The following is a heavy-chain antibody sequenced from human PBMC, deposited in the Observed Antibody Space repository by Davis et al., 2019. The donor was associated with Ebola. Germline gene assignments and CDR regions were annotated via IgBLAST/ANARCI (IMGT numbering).Heavy chain of an antibody. D-gene: IGHD1-26*01. CDR2: IYYSGNT. CDR1: GGSISTYY. Sequence: SETLSLTCTVSGGSISTYYWSWIRQPPGKGLEWIGYIYYSGNTNYNRSLKSRVTISVDTSKNQFSLKLSSATAADTAVYYCASFPSIEFHDYWGQGTLVTVSS. CDR3: ASFPSIEFHDY. V-gene: IGHV4-59*01. J-gene: IGHJ4*02.